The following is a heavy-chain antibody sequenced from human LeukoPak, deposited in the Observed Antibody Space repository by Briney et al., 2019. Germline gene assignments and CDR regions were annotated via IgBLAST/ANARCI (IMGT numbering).Heavy chain of an antibody. CDR2: ISGSGGST. J-gene: IGHJ4*02. CDR3: AKDGGGYYYDSSGYYAY. Sequence: GGSLRLSCAASGFTFSSYGMSWVRQAPGKGLEWVSAISGSGGSTYYADSVKGRFIISRDNSKNTLYLQMNSLRAEDTAVYYCAKDGGGYYYDSSGYYAYWGQGTLVTVSS. CDR1: GFTFSSYG. V-gene: IGHV3-23*01. D-gene: IGHD3-22*01.